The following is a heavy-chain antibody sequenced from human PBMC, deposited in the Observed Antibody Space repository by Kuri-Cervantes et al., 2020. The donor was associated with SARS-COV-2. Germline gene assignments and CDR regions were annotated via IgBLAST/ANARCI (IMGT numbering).Heavy chain of an antibody. Sequence: GSLRLSCTVSGGSISSSSYYWGWIRQPPGKGLEWIGSIYHSGSTYYNPSLKSRVTISVDRSKNQFSLKLSSVTAADTAVYYCARGQYSSSWYSNLDYWGQGTRVTVSS. J-gene: IGHJ4*02. CDR3: ARGQYSSSWYSNLDY. CDR2: IYHSGST. CDR1: GGSISSSSYY. V-gene: IGHV4-39*07. D-gene: IGHD6-13*01.